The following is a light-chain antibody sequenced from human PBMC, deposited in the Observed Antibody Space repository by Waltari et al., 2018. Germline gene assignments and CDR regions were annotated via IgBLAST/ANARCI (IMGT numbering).Light chain of an antibody. Sequence: EVVLTQSPGTLSLSPGERDTLSCRASQNSGRTLTWYQQKPGQSPRLLMYGASIRAAGIPDRFSGIGSGTDFILTIARLEPEDFAVYYCQNYERLPVTFGQGTKVEIK. CDR2: GAS. V-gene: IGKV3-20*01. CDR3: QNYERLPVT. CDR1: QNSGRT. J-gene: IGKJ1*01.